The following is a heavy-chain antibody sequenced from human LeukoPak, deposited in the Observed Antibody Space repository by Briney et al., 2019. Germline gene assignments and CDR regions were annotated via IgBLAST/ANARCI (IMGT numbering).Heavy chain of an antibody. V-gene: IGHV3-30*02. D-gene: IGHD6-6*01. CDR1: GFTFSSYS. J-gene: IGHJ4*02. CDR3: ARGGAARPDF. CDR2: IRYDGSNK. Sequence: GGSLRLSCAASGFTFSSYSMNWVRQAPGKGLEWVAFIRYDGSNKYYADSVKGRFTISRDNSKNTLYLQMNSLRAEDTAVYYCARGGAARPDFWGQGTLVTVSS.